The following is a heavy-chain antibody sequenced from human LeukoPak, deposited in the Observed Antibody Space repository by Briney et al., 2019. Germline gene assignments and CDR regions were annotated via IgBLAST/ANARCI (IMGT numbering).Heavy chain of an antibody. CDR1: GGSISSYY. V-gene: IGHV4-59*01. D-gene: IGHD3-9*01. CDR2: IYYSGGT. Sequence: PSETLSLTCTVSGGSISSYYWSWIRQPPGKGLEWIGYIYYSGGTNYNPSLKSRVTISVDTSKNQFSLKLSSVTAADTAVYYCARSIDLEFDPWGQGTLVTVSS. J-gene: IGHJ5*02. CDR3: ARSIDLEFDP.